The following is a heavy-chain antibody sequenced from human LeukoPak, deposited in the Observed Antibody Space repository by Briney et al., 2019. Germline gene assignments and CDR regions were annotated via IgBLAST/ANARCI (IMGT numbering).Heavy chain of an antibody. V-gene: IGHV4-59*10. CDR2: IYTSGST. Sequence: PSETLSLTCAVYGGSFSGYYWSWIRQPAGKGLEWIGRIYTSGSTNYNPSLKSRVTMSVDTSKNQFSLKLTSVTAADTAVYYCARTRWFGELQGYYFDYWGQGTLVTVSS. D-gene: IGHD3-10*01. CDR1: GGSFSGYY. J-gene: IGHJ4*02. CDR3: ARTRWFGELQGYYFDY.